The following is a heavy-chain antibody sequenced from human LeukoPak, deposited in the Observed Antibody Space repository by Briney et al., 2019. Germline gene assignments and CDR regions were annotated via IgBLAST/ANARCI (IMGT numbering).Heavy chain of an antibody. Sequence: PSETLSLTCAVYGGSFSGYYWSWIRQPPGKGLEWIGEINHSGSTNYNPSLKSRVTISVDTSKNQFSLKLSSVTAADTAVYYCARRSYKYYYGSGSYYNEGYWGQGTLVTVSS. CDR2: INHSGST. CDR1: GGSFSGYY. V-gene: IGHV4-34*01. J-gene: IGHJ4*02. CDR3: ARRSYKYYYGSGSYYNEGY. D-gene: IGHD3-10*01.